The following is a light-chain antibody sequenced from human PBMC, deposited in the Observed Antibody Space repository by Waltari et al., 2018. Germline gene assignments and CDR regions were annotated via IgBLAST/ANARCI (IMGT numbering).Light chain of an antibody. J-gene: IGKJ4*01. Sequence: EIVLTQSTGTLSLSPADRATLSCRASQTVRTTYLAWYQQKPGQAPTLLIYGASSRATGIPDRFSGSGSGTDFSLTISSLEPEDCAVYYCQQYDISPLTFGGGTKVEIK. CDR3: QQYDISPLT. V-gene: IGKV3-20*01. CDR2: GAS. CDR1: QTVRTTY.